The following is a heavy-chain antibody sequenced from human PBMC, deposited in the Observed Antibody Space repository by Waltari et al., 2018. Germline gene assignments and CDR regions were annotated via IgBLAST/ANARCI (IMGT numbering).Heavy chain of an antibody. D-gene: IGHD2-15*01. CDR3: ARDSAMVAASVGYGMDV. V-gene: IGHV1-18*01. CDR2: ISAYNGNT. CDR1: GYTFTSYG. Sequence: QVQLVQSGAEVKKPGASVKVSCKASGYTFTSYGISWVRQAPGQGLEWMGWISAYNGNTNYAQKLQGRGTMTTDTSTSTAYMELRSLRSDDTAVYYCARDSAMVAASVGYGMDVWSQGTTVTVSS. J-gene: IGHJ6*02.